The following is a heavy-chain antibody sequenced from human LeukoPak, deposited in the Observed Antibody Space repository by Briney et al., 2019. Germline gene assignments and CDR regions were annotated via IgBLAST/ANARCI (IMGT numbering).Heavy chain of an antibody. Sequence: GGSLRLSCAASGFTFSSYAMSWVRQAPGKGLEWVSDISGSGGNTYYADSMKGRFTISRDNSKNTLYLQMNSLRAEDTAVYYCARRDSSGNYYAYYYYYMDVWGKGTTVTVSS. J-gene: IGHJ6*03. V-gene: IGHV3-23*01. CDR3: ARRDSSGNYYAYYYYYMDV. D-gene: IGHD3-22*01. CDR1: GFTFSSYA. CDR2: ISGSGGNT.